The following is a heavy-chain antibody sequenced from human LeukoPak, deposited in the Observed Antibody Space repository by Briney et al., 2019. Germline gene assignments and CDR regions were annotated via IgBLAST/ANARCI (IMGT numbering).Heavy chain of an antibody. CDR1: GFTFSIYW. V-gene: IGHV3-74*01. J-gene: IGHJ4*02. CDR2: INSDGSST. D-gene: IGHD3-16*02. Sequence: GGSLRLSCAASGFTFSIYWMHWVRQAPGKGLVWVSRINSDGSSTSYADSVKGRFTISRDNAKNTLYLQMNSLRAEDTAVYYCARLPNTELSLPDYWGQGTLVTVSP. CDR3: ARLPNTELSLPDY.